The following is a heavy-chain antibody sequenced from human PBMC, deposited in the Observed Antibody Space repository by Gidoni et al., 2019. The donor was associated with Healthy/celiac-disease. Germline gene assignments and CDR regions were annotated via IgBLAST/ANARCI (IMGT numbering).Heavy chain of an antibody. D-gene: IGHD3-22*01. CDR1: GYTFTSYG. J-gene: IGHJ5*02. V-gene: IGHV1-18*04. CDR2: ISAYNGNT. Sequence: QVQLVQSGAEVKKPGASVKVSCTASGYTFTSYGISWVRQAPGQGLEWMGWISAYNGNTNYAQKLQGRVTMTTDTSTSTAYMELRSLRSDDTAVYYCARADYYDSSGYYYGWFDPWGQGTLVTVSS. CDR3: ARADYYDSSGYYYGWFDP.